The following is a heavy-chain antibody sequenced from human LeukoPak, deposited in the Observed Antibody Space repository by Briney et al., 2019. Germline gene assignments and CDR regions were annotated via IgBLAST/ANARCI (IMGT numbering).Heavy chain of an antibody. CDR2: IYSAGTT. CDR1: GFTVSSKY. V-gene: IGHV3-53*01. D-gene: IGHD1/OR15-1a*01. J-gene: IGHJ4*02. Sequence: GGSLRLSCAASGFTVSSKYMSWVRQAPGKGLEWVSTIYSAGTTYYADSVKGRFTISRDNSKNTLYLQMDSLRVEDTAVYYCAGGGSNWYNAYFDYWGQGTLVTASS. CDR3: AGGGSNWYNAYFDY.